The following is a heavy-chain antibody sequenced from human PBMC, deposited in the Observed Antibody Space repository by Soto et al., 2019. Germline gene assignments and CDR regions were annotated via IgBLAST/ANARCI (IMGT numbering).Heavy chain of an antibody. D-gene: IGHD3-10*01. CDR1: GGSISSGGYY. CDR3: ARGGRYGSGSSPGY. V-gene: IGHV4-31*03. CDR2: IYYSEST. Sequence: QVQLQESGPGLVKPSQTLSLTCTVSGGSISSGGYYWSWIRQHPGKGLEWIGYIYYSESTNYNPSLKRRVTISVDTSKNQFSLKLSSVTAEDTAVYYCARGGRYGSGSSPGYWGQGTLVTVSS. J-gene: IGHJ4*02.